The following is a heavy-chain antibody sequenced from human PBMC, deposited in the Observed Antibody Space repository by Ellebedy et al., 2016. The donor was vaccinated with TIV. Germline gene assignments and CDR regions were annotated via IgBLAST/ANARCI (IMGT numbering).Heavy chain of an antibody. CDR1: GFTFSGYA. D-gene: IGHD1-26*01. J-gene: IGHJ3*01. Sequence: PGGSLRLSCVASGFTFSGYAMNWVRQAPGKGLEWVSSISRNEYYIYYADSVKGRFTSSRDNARNSVSLQMNSLRPDDTAVYYCARVGWDLVAASDVWGHGTMVTVSS. V-gene: IGHV3-21*01. CDR2: ISRNEYYI. CDR3: ARVGWDLVAASDV.